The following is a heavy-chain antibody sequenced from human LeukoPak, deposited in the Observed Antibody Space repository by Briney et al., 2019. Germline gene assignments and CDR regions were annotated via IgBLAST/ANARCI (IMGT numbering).Heavy chain of an antibody. V-gene: IGHV3-21*01. CDR1: GFTFSSYS. CDR3: ARRWLQSWAFDI. J-gene: IGHJ3*02. D-gene: IGHD5-24*01. Sequence: GGSLRLSCAASGFTFSSYSMNWVRQAPGKGLEWVSSISSSSSYIYYADSVKGRFTISRDNAKKLLYLHMNSLRAEDTAVYYCARRWLQSWAFDIWGQGTMVTVSS. CDR2: ISSSSSYI.